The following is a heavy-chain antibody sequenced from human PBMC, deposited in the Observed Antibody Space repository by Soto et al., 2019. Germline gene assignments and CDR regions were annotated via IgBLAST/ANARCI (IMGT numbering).Heavy chain of an antibody. J-gene: IGHJ4*02. CDR2: IYSGGST. CDR1: VAVVISNN. D-gene: IGHD2-15*01. V-gene: IGHV3-53*01. CDR3: ACCYSRTLFDY. Sequence: CAVSVAVVISNNITGVRQAPGKGLEWVSTIYSGGSTYYAESVRGRFTISRDNSKNTLYLQMNSLRAEVTSVYYCACCYSRTLFDYRGMRNLVAFSS.